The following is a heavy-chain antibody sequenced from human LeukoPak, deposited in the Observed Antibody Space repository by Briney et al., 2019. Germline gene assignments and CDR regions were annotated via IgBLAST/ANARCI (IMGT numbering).Heavy chain of an antibody. J-gene: IGHJ5*02. Sequence: SETLSLTCTVSGGSISSGGYYWSWIRQHPGKGLEWIGYIYYSGSTYYNPSLKSRVTISVDTSKNQFSLKLSSVTAADTAVYYCARVAVMTTNWFDPWGQGTLVTVSS. CDR1: GGSISSGGYY. V-gene: IGHV4-31*03. D-gene: IGHD3-22*01. CDR3: ARVAVMTTNWFDP. CDR2: IYYSGST.